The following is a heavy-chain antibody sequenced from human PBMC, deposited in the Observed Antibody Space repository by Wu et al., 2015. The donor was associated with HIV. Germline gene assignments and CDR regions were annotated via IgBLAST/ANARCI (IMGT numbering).Heavy chain of an antibody. CDR3: ARQRAYSSGWYIYDY. D-gene: IGHD6-19*01. Sequence: QVQLVQSGAEVKKPGASVKVSCKASGYTFTSYDINWVRQATGQGLEWMGWMNPRTGNKGYAQKLQGRVTMTRNTSIRTAYMELSSLRSEDTAIYYCARQRAYSSGWYIYDYWGQGTLVTVSS. V-gene: IGHV1-8*01. CDR2: MNPRTGNK. J-gene: IGHJ4*02. CDR1: GYTFTSYD.